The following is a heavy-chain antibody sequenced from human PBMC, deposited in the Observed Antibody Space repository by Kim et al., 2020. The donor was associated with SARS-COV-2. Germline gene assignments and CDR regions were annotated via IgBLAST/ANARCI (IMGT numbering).Heavy chain of an antibody. Sequence: SETLSLTCAVYGGSFSGYYWSWIRQPPGKGLEWIGEINHSGSTNYNPSLKSRVTISVDTSKNQFSLKLSSVTAADTAVYYCARVRCYYGSGSYCYYYYGMDVWGQGTTVTVSS. J-gene: IGHJ6*02. D-gene: IGHD3-10*01. CDR2: INHSGST. CDR3: ARVRCYYGSGSYCYYYYGMDV. CDR1: GGSFSGYY. V-gene: IGHV4-34*01.